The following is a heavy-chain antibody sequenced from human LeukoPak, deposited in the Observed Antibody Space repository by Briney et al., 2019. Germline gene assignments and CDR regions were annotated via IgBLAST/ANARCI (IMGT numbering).Heavy chain of an antibody. V-gene: IGHV1-24*01. Sequence: ASVKVSCKVFGHTLSELTMHWVRQAPGKGVEGMGGFDPENDERMYAGKFRGRVTMTEDISTDTAYMELSSLRSEDTAVYFCATEMTSVVPDYWGQGTLVTVSS. CDR1: GHTLSELT. CDR2: FDPENDER. J-gene: IGHJ4*02. D-gene: IGHD4-11*01. CDR3: ATEMTSVVPDY.